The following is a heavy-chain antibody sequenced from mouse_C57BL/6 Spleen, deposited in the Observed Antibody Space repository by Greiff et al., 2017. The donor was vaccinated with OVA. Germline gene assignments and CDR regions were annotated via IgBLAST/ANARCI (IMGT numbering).Heavy chain of an antibody. CDR2: ISSGSSTI. V-gene: IGHV5-17*01. Sequence: EVHLVESGGGLVKPGGSLKLSCAASGFTFSDYGMHWVRQAPEKGLEWVAYISSGSSTIYYADTVKGRFTIARDNAKNTLFLQMTSLRSEDTAMYYCASEYYYAMDYWGQGTSVTVSS. CDR1: GFTFSDYG. J-gene: IGHJ4*01. CDR3: ASEYYYAMDY.